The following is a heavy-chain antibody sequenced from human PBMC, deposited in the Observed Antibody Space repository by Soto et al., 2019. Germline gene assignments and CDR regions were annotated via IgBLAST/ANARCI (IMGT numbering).Heavy chain of an antibody. V-gene: IGHV1-18*01. D-gene: IGHD2-15*01. CDR2: ISAYNGNT. Sequence: QVPLVQSGSEVKKPGASVKVSCKASGYTFTNYGMSWVRQAPGQGLEWMGWISAYNGNTNHAQNFQGRVTMTTDTSTNTAYMELRSLRSDDTAVYYCARCYCSVGSCYSCWHFDLWGRSALVTVSS. J-gene: IGHJ2*01. CDR3: ARCYCSVGSCYSCWHFDL. CDR1: GYTFTNYG.